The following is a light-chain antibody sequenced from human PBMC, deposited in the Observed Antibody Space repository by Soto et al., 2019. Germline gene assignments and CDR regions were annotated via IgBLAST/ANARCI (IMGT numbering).Light chain of an antibody. CDR1: QGIRND. V-gene: IGKV1-6*01. Sequence: SQGIRNDLGWYQQKPGKAPKLLIYAASSLQSGVPSRFSGSGSGRDHTLSICSLHLPAYPTYYCLQDYNYSWPFGVGTKVDIK. CDR2: AAS. CDR3: LQDYNYSWP. J-gene: IGKJ4*02.